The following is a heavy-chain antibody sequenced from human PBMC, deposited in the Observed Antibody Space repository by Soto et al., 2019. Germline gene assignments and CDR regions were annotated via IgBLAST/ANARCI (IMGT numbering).Heavy chain of an antibody. J-gene: IGHJ5*02. CDR2: IDPSGSYI. D-gene: IGHD3-10*01. CDR1: GFTFTSHN. V-gene: IGHV3-21*01. Sequence: GGSLRLSCAASGFTFTSHNINWVRQTPEKGLEWVSCIDPSGSYIYYGDSVKGRFTISRDNARNSVYLQMDSLRDEDTAIYYCVRSSEITETYRNWFDPWGQGT. CDR3: VRSSEITETYRNWFDP.